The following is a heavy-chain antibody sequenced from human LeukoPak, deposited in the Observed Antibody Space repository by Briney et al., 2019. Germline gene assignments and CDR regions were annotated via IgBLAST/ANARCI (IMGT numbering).Heavy chain of an antibody. CDR1: GGSISSHY. D-gene: IGHD3-16*01. V-gene: IGHV4-59*11. Sequence: SETLSLSCNVSGGSISSHYWSWIRQPPGKRLEWIGYIDHTGSTDCSPSLKSRVTMSVDTSKNQVSLKLCYVTAADTAVYFCARQSLIDYSDSRGPFRWFDIWGRGTLVTVS. J-gene: IGHJ5*02. CDR3: ARQSLIDYSDSRGPFRWFDI. CDR2: IDHTGST.